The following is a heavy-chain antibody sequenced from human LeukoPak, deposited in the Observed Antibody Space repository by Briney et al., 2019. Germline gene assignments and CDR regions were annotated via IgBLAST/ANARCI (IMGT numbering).Heavy chain of an antibody. J-gene: IGHJ4*02. Sequence: HPGGSLRLSCTASGFIFSSFTMNWVRQAPGKGLEWVAFIRFDASNRYYADSVKGRFTVSRDNSKNALYLQMNSLRVEDTAVYYCAKDLMLIRQSQVDNWGQGTLVTVSS. CDR3: AKDLMLIRQSQVDN. D-gene: IGHD2/OR15-2a*01. CDR2: IRFDASNR. V-gene: IGHV3-30*02. CDR1: GFIFSSFT.